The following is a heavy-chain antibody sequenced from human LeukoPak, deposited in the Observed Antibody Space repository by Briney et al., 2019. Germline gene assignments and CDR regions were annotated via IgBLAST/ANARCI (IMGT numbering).Heavy chain of an antibody. D-gene: IGHD3-10*01. V-gene: IGHV4-34*01. Sequence: SETLSLTCAVYGGSLSGYYWSWIRQPPGKGLEWIGEIIHSGSTYYNPSLKSRITISADTSTNQFSLKLNSVTAADTAVYYCARGYPSPRVDYWGQGTLVTVSS. J-gene: IGHJ4*02. CDR2: IIHSGST. CDR1: GGSLSGYY. CDR3: ARGYPSPRVDY.